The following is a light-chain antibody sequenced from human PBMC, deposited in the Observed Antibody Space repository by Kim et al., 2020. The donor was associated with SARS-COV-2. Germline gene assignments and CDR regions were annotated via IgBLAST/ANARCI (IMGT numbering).Light chain of an antibody. Sequence: PGGTVTIPGGSNTGTVSRGYYPNVFQQKPGQATRGLIYSTSNKHSCTPARFSGALLGGEAALTLSGGQPEDEAEYYCLLYYGGAYVFGTGTKVTVL. J-gene: IGLJ1*01. CDR3: LLYYGGAYV. V-gene: IGLV7-43*01. CDR1: TGTVSRGYY. CDR2: STS.